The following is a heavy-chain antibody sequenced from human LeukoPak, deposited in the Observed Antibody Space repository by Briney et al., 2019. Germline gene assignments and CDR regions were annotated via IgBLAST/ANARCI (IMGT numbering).Heavy chain of an antibody. J-gene: IGHJ4*02. CDR3: ATAAVYYDLWTLNLDS. V-gene: IGHV1-69*13. CDR1: EDTFNSYA. CDR2: IMPISGTP. Sequence: ASVTVSCKTSEDTFNSYAITWVRQAPGQGLEWMGGIMPISGTPSYAQKFQGRVTITADESTKTAYMELGSLTSEDTAAYYCATAAVYYDLWTLNLDSWGQGTLVTVSS. D-gene: IGHD3/OR15-3a*01.